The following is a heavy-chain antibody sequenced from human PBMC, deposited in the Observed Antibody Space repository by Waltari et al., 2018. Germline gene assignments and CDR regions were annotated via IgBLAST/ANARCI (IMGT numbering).Heavy chain of an antibody. V-gene: IGHV1-24*01. CDR3: ATGVVSGVLIDY. J-gene: IGHJ4*02. Sequence: QVQLVQPGAEVTTPGASVKVPRKFSGAPLTALSMHWVRQAPGKGLEWMGGFDPEDGETIYAQKFQGRVTMTEDTSTDTAYMELSSLRSEDTAVYYCATGVVSGVLIDYWGQGTLVTVSS. CDR2: FDPEDGET. D-gene: IGHD3-22*01. CDR1: GAPLTALS.